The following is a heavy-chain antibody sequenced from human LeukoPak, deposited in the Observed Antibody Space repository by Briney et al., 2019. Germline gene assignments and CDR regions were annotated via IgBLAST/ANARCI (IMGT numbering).Heavy chain of an antibody. V-gene: IGHV4-39*01. J-gene: IGHJ4*02. CDR2: IFYSGRT. CDR1: GGSISGSNYY. CDR3: ARHEEEDGYNAKTLDY. D-gene: IGHD5-24*01. Sequence: SETLSLTCIVSGGSISGSNYYWGWIRQPPGMGLEWIGSIFYSGRTYFNPSLKSRVTISVDTSKNQFSLRLSSVTAADTAVYYCARHEEEDGYNAKTLDYWGQGALVTVSS.